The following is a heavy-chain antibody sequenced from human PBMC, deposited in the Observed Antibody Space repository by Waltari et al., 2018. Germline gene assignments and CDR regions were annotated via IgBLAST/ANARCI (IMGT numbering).Heavy chain of an antibody. J-gene: IGHJ4*02. CDR2: IRYDGSNK. CDR3: AKFPIAAAGY. D-gene: IGHD6-13*01. Sequence: QVQLVESGGGVVQPGGSLRLPCAASGFTFSCYGMHWVRQAPGKGLEWVAFIRYDGSNKYYADSVKGRFTISRDNSKNTLYRQMNSLRAEDTAVYYCAKFPIAAAGYWGQGTLVTVSS. CDR1: GFTFSCYG. V-gene: IGHV3-30*02.